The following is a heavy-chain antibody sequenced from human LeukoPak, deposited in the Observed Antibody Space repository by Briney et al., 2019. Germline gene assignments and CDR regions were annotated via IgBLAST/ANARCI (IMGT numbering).Heavy chain of an antibody. CDR1: GGSITGYY. V-gene: IGHV4-4*07. Sequence: SETLSLTCTVSGGSITGYYWTWIRQPAGKGLEWIGRESDTGRAYYNPSLERRVTISLDTSNNRFSLKVTSVTAADTAVFYCARENSGSYREFDYWGQGTLVTVSS. J-gene: IGHJ4*02. CDR3: ARENSGSYREFDY. CDR2: ESDTGRA. D-gene: IGHD1-26*01.